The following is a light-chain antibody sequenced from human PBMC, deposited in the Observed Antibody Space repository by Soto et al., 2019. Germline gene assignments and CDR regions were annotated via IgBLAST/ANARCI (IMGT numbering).Light chain of an antibody. CDR3: QQYNGYSRT. Sequence: DIQMTQSPSTLSASIGERVSITCRASQSIGDSLAWYQQKPGKAPYLLISDVSSLERGVPSRFSSSGSGTEFTLTISSMQPDDFATFYCQQYNGYSRTFGQGTKVDIK. CDR1: QSIGDS. J-gene: IGKJ1*01. CDR2: DVS. V-gene: IGKV1-5*01.